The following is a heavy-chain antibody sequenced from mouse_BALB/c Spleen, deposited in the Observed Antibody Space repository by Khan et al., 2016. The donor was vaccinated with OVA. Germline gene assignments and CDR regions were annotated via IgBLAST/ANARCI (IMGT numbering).Heavy chain of an antibody. J-gene: IGHJ3*01. V-gene: IGHV1-4*01. CDR1: GYTFTSYT. CDR3: VRGGCYCRNDGWFAY. CDR2: INPNNGYT. Sequence: QIQLVQSGAELARPGASVKMSCKASGYTFTSYTIHWIKLRPGQGLEWIGYINPNNGYTNYNQKFKDKATLTADKSSTTVYMQLSSLTSDDSAVXNSVRGGCYCRNDGWFAYWGQGTLVTVSA. D-gene: IGHD2-14*01.